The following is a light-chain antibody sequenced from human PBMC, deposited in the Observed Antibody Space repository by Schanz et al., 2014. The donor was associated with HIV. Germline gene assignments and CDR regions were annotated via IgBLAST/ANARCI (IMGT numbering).Light chain of an antibody. CDR2: DND. Sequence: QSALTQPPSVSAAPGQKVTISCSGDSSKIGSNFASWYQQFPGAAPKLLIYDNDKRPSGIPDRFSGSKSATSATLGITGLQTADEADYYCGTWDSGLSVYVFGTGTKLTVL. CDR3: GTWDSGLSVYV. CDR1: SSKIGSNF. J-gene: IGLJ1*01. V-gene: IGLV1-51*01.